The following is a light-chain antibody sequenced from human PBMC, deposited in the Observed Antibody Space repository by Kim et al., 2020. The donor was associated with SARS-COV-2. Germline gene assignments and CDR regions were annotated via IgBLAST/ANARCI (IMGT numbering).Light chain of an antibody. J-gene: IGLJ2*01. CDR2: SNN. CDR3: AAWDDSLNGYVV. CDR1: SANIGSNT. V-gene: IGLV1-44*01. Sequence: QRVTISGSGSSANIGSNTVNWYQQLPGKAPKLLIYSNNQRPSGVPDRFSGSKSGTSASLAISGLQSEDEADYYCAAWDDSLNGYVVFGGGTQLTVL.